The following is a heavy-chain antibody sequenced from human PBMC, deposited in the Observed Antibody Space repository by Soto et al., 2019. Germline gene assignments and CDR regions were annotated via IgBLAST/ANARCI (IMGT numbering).Heavy chain of an antibody. CDR1: GFTFGDHA. V-gene: IGHV3-49*03. CDR2: IRSKTYGGTA. D-gene: IGHD6-19*01. J-gene: IGHJ4*02. CDR3: SKSAGTGWRFDS. Sequence: GGSLRLSCTTSGFTFGDHAMSWFRQAPGKGLEWVGLIRSKTYGGTADYAASVKGRFTISRDDSKGIAYLEMNGLKIEDTAFYYCSKSAGTGWRFDSWGQGIQVTVSS.